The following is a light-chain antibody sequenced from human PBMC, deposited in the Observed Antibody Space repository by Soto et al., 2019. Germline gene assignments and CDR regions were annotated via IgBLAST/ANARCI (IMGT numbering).Light chain of an antibody. CDR1: QTISTY. CDR2: AAS. CDR3: QKYNSAPLT. J-gene: IGKJ4*01. Sequence: DILMTQSPSSLSASVGDRVTITCRASQTISTYLNWYQQKPGKAPNXLIYAASSLPGGVPSRFSGSGSGTDFTLTISSLQPEDVATYYCQKYNSAPLTFGGGTKVDIK. V-gene: IGKV1-39*01.